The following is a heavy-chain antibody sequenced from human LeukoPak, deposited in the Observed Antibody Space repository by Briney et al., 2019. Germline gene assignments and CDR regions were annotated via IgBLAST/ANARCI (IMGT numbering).Heavy chain of an antibody. CDR3: AKMASYDRSDNSNPFQQ. CDR2: ISGCGDRT. Sequence: GGSLTLSCTPSVFTFSSYGMSWLRQAPGKGLEWVSGISGCGDRTYYADCVEGLFTISRDNSKNTLYVQMNSLRAEDTAVYYCAKMASYDRSDNSNPFQQWGRGPRDSVST. CDR1: VFTFSSYG. J-gene: IGHJ1*01. D-gene: IGHD3-22*01. V-gene: IGHV3-23*01.